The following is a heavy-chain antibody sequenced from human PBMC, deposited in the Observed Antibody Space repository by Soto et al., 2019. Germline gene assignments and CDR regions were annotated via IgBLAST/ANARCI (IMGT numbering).Heavy chain of an antibody. Sequence: PSETLSLTCTVSGGSINSDYWSWIRQPPGMGLEWIGYIYYSGSTNYNPSLKRRVTISVDTSKKQFSLKLGSVTAADTAVYYCARHPSGTYYYYYGMDVWGQGTTVTVSS. CDR1: GGSINSDY. CDR3: ARHPSGTYYYYYGMDV. V-gene: IGHV4-59*08. J-gene: IGHJ6*02. D-gene: IGHD1-26*01. CDR2: IYYSGST.